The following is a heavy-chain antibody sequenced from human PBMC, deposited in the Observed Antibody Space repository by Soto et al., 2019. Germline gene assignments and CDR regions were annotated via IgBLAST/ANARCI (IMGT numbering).Heavy chain of an antibody. V-gene: IGHV3-23*01. CDR2: ISGSGGST. D-gene: IGHD3-22*01. CDR1: GFTFSSYA. J-gene: IGHJ3*02. CDR3: AKDLRRGTMIVVVKHAFDI. Sequence: GGSLRLSCAASGFTFSSYAMSWVRQAPGKGLEWVSAISGSGGSTYYADSVKGRLTISRDNSKNTLYLQMNSLRAEDTAVYYCAKDLRRGTMIVVVKHAFDIWGQGTMVTVSS.